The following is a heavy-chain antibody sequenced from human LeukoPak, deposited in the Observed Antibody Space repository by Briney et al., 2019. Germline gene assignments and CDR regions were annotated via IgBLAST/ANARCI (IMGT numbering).Heavy chain of an antibody. V-gene: IGHV3-9*01. CDR1: GFTFDDYA. Sequence: PGRSLRLSCAASGFTFDDYATHWVRQAPGKGLEWVSGISWNSGSIGYADSVKGRFTISRDNAKNSLYLQMNSLRAEDTALYYCAKDPTGYSSSWYGGGYFDYWGQGTLVTVSS. CDR3: AKDPTGYSSSWYGGGYFDY. CDR2: ISWNSGSI. J-gene: IGHJ4*02. D-gene: IGHD6-13*01.